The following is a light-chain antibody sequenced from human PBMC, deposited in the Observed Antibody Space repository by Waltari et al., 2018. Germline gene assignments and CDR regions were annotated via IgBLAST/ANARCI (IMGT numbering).Light chain of an antibody. CDR1: TSNIGRNT. CDR2: NNH. V-gene: IGLV1-44*01. J-gene: IGLJ1*01. Sequence: QSVLTQPPSASGTPGQRVTISCSGSTSNIGRNTVHWYQPLPGTAPKLLIYNNHQRPSGVPDRFSGSKSGTSASLVISGLQSDDEADYYCAAWDDSLNGRSVFGTGTEVTVL. CDR3: AAWDDSLNGRSV.